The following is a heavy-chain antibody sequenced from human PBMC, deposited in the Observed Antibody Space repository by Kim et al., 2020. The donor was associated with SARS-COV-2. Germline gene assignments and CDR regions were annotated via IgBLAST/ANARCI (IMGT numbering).Heavy chain of an antibody. CDR1: GGSVSSGSDY. D-gene: IGHD3-10*01. J-gene: IGHJ4*02. V-gene: IGHV4-61*01. CDR2: VDQSGST. Sequence: SETLSLTCTVSGGSVSSGSDYWSWVRQPPGKGLEWIGYVDQSGSTDYNPSLKSRVTISADTSKSQFFLWLNYVTAAATAVYYCGGEGSEDSGSYYNRLDSWGQGTLVTVSS. CDR3: GGEGSEDSGSYYNRLDS.